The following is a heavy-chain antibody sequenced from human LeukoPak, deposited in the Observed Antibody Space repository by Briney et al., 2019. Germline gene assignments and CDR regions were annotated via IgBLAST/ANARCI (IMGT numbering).Heavy chain of an antibody. V-gene: IGHV1-24*01. CDR1: GYIFIELS. CDR3: ATMSFTYCSGGSCYAGLDY. Sequence: ASVKVSCKVSGYIFIELSMHWVRQAPGKGLEWMGGFDPEDGETIYAQKFQGRVTMTEDTSTDTAYMQLSSLRSEDTAVYYCATMSFTYCSGGSCYAGLDYWGQGTLVTVSS. D-gene: IGHD2-15*01. CDR2: FDPEDGET. J-gene: IGHJ4*02.